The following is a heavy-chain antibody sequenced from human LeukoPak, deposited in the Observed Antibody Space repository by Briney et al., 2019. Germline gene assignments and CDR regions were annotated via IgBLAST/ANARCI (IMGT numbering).Heavy chain of an antibody. CDR1: GFTFSSYS. CDR2: ISYVGNDQ. CDR3: ARPKNLYCSSTTCYDGLAY. D-gene: IGHD2-2*01. V-gene: IGHV3-30*03. Sequence: GRSLRLSCAASGFTFSSYSMHWVRQAPGKGLEWVAVISYVGNDQDYADSVKGRFTISRDNSKNTLDLQMDSLRPEDTALYYCARPKNLYCSSTTCYDGLAYWGQGTPVTVSS. J-gene: IGHJ4*02.